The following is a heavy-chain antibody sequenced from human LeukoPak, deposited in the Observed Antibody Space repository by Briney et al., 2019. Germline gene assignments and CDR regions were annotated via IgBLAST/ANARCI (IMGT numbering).Heavy chain of an antibody. D-gene: IGHD3-3*01. CDR3: ARSKSSFDLTDY. J-gene: IGHJ4*02. V-gene: IGHV3-33*01. CDR1: GFIFSTYG. CDR2: IWYDGSNK. Sequence: PGGSLRLSCAASGFIFSTYGMHWVRQAPGKGLEWVAVIWYDGSNKYYADSVKGRFTISRDNSKNTLYLQMNSLRAEDTAVYYCARSKSSFDLTDYWGQGTLVTVSS.